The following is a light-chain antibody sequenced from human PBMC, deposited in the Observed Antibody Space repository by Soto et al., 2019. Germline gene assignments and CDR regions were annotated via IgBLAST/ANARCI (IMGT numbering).Light chain of an antibody. J-gene: IGKJ1*01. Sequence: EIVLTQSPGTLSLSPGERATLSCRASQSVSSSYIAWYQQKPGQAPRLLIYGASSRATGIPDRFSGSGSGTDFTLTISRLEPEDFAVYYCQQYGSSPWTFGQGSKVDTK. CDR3: QQYGSSPWT. V-gene: IGKV3-20*01. CDR2: GAS. CDR1: QSVSSSY.